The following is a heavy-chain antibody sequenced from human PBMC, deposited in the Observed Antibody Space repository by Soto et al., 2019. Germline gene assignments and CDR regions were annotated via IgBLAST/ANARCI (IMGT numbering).Heavy chain of an antibody. CDR1: GFTFSSYG. D-gene: IGHD3-9*01. Sequence: GGSLRLSCAASGFTFSSYGMHWVRQAPGKGLEWVAVIWYDGSNTYYADSVKGRFTISRDNSKNTVYLQMNSVGAEDTAVYYCARHYNQGYFDWLLIPDAFDIWGQGTMVTVSS. J-gene: IGHJ3*02. CDR2: IWYDGSNT. V-gene: IGHV3-33*01. CDR3: ARHYNQGYFDWLLIPDAFDI.